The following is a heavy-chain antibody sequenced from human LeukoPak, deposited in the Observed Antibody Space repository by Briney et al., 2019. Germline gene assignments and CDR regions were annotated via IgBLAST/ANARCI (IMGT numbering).Heavy chain of an antibody. D-gene: IGHD3-9*01. CDR2: IRYDGSNK. V-gene: IGHV3-30*02. J-gene: IGHJ4*02. CDR1: GFTFSSYG. CDR3: AKVDDILTGYYNLNFDY. Sequence: GGSLRLPCAASGFTFSSYGMHWVRQAPGKGLEWVAFIRYDGSNKYYADSVKGRFTISRDNSKNTLYLQMNSLRAEDTAVYYCAKVDDILTGYYNLNFDYWGQGTLVTVSS.